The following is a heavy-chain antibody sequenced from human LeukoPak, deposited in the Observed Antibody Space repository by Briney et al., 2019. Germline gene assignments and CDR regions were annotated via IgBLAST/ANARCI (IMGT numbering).Heavy chain of an antibody. CDR1: GGSISSYC. CDR3: ATSHDVKTAPYDL. Sequence: SETLSLTCTVSGGSISSYCWSWVRQSPGKGLEWIGYIFTSGRTDYNPPLKSRVTMSVDTSKNQLSMELRFLTAADTAVYYCATSHDVKTAPYDLWGQGTLVTVSS. V-gene: IGHV4-4*09. J-gene: IGHJ5*02. CDR2: IFTSGRT. D-gene: IGHD2-21*01.